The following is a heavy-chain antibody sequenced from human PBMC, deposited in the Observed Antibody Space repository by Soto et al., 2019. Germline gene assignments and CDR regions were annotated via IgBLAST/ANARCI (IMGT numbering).Heavy chain of an antibody. Sequence: ASVKVSCKASGYTFTSYAMHWVRQAPGQRLEWMGWINAGNGNTKYSQKLQGRITITRDTSASTAYMEQSSLKSEVTAVYYCARPQTYNKYGESFYGVDVWGQGTTVTVSS. CDR2: INAGNGNT. V-gene: IGHV1-3*01. D-gene: IGHD1-20*01. J-gene: IGHJ6*02. CDR3: ARPQTYNKYGESFYGVDV. CDR1: GYTFTSYA.